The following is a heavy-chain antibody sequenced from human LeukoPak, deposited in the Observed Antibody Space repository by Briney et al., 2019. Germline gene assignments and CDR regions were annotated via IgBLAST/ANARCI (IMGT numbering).Heavy chain of an antibody. Sequence: GGSLRLSCAASGFTFSSYSMSWVRQAPGKGLEWVSTFNSGHTTYYADSVKGRFTISRDNSKNTLNLEMNNLRVDDTAIYYCAKGRADFWSGLHYWGQGILVTVSS. D-gene: IGHD3-3*01. CDR3: AKGRADFWSGLHY. CDR2: FNSGHTT. CDR1: GFTFSSYS. J-gene: IGHJ4*02. V-gene: IGHV3-23*01.